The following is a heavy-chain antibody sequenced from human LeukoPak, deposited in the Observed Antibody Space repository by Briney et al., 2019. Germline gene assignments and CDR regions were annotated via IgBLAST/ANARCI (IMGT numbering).Heavy chain of an antibody. V-gene: IGHV4-39*01. Sequence: SETLSLTCTVSGGSISSSSYYWGWIRQPPGKGLEWIGSIYYSGSTYYNPSLKSRVTISVDTSKNQFSLKLSSVTAADTAVYYCAKALYSTSSSYYYGMGVWGQGTTVTVSS. J-gene: IGHJ6*02. D-gene: IGHD6-13*01. CDR2: IYYSGST. CDR1: GGSISSSSYY. CDR3: AKALYSTSSSYYYGMGV.